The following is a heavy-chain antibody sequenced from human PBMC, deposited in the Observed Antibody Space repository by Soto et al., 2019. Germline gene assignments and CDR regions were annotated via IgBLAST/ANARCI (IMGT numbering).Heavy chain of an antibody. CDR1: GGSISSSGYY. CDR2: IYSDGRT. D-gene: IGHD6-25*01. Sequence: ELLSLTWTVSGGSISSSGYYWGWIRQAPGKGLEWIGNIYSDGRTYYNPSLRSRVALAIGTSQNQLSLKLTSVDASDTAIYYCANQKSSSAAHSYGMDVWGVGTTVTVSS. CDR3: ANQKSSSAAHSYGMDV. V-gene: IGHV4-39*01. J-gene: IGHJ6*04.